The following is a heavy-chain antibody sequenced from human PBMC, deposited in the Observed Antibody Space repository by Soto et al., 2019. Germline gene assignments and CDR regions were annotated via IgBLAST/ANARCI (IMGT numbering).Heavy chain of an antibody. D-gene: IGHD1-1*01. J-gene: IGHJ3*02. CDR1: GGFVSSGSYY. Sequence: QVRLQQWGAGLLKPMETLSLTCAVYGGFVSSGSYYWSWIRQPPGKGLEWIGEMSHSGGTHFNPSLKSRDTISVDTSKNQFSLKMSSVTAADSALYYCARVDRGTATTVVDAFDIWGPGTMVTVSS. CDR3: ARVDRGTATTVVDAFDI. V-gene: IGHV4-34*01. CDR2: MSHSGGT.